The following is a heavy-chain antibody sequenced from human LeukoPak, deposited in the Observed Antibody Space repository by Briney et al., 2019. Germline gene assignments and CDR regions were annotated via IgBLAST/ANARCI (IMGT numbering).Heavy chain of an antibody. D-gene: IGHD3-22*01. V-gene: IGHV3-43D*03. CDR3: AKDSLSYYYDSSGYIGY. CDR1: GFTFDDYA. CDR2: ISWDGGST. Sequence: PGGSLRLSCAASGFTFDDYAMHWVRQAPGKGLEWVSLISWDGGSTYYADSVKGRFTISRDNSKNSLYLQMNSLRAEDTALYYCAKDSLSYYYDSSGYIGYWGRGTLVTVSS. J-gene: IGHJ4*02.